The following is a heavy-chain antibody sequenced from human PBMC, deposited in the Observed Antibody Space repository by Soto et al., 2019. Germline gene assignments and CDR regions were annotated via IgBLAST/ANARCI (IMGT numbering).Heavy chain of an antibody. Sequence: GGSLRLSCAASGFTFSSYAMSWVRQAPGKGLEWVSAISGSGGSTYYADSVKGRFTISRDNSKNTLYLQMNSLRAEDTAVYYCAKGAIVGATNFDYYYGMDVWGQGTTVTVSS. CDR2: ISGSGGST. D-gene: IGHD1-26*01. J-gene: IGHJ6*02. V-gene: IGHV3-23*01. CDR1: GFTFSSYA. CDR3: AKGAIVGATNFDYYYGMDV.